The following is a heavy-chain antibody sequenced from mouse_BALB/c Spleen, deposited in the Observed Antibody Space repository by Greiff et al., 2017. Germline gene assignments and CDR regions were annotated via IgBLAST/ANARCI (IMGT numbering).Heavy chain of an antibody. D-gene: IGHD2-1*01. CDR1: GFSLSTSGMG. CDR3: ARLYYGNPFAY. V-gene: IGHV8-12*01. CDR2: IYWDDDK. Sequence: QVTLKESGPGILQPSQTLSLTCSFSGFSLSTSGMGVSWIRQPSGKGLEWLAHIYWDDDKRYNPSLKSRLTISKDTSSNQVFLKITSVDTADTATYYCARLYYGNPFAYWGQGTLVTVSA. J-gene: IGHJ3*01.